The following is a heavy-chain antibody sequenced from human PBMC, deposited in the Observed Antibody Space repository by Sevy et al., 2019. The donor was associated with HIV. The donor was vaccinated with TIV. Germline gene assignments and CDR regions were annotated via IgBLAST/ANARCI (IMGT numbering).Heavy chain of an antibody. CDR3: ARVASISTIPSNWFDP. CDR1: GFTFSSYS. CDR2: ISSSSSYI. D-gene: IGHD1-1*01. V-gene: IGHV3-21*01. Sequence: GGSLRLSCAASGFTFSSYSMNWVRQAPGKGLEWVSCISSSSSYIYYADSVKGRFTISRDNAKNSLYLQMNSLRAEDTAVYYCARVASISTIPSNWFDPWGQGTLVTVSS. J-gene: IGHJ5*02.